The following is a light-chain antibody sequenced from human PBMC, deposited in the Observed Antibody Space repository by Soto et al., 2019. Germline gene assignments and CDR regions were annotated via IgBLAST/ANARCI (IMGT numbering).Light chain of an antibody. V-gene: IGKV3-20*01. Sequence: EIVLTQSPGTLSLSPGEGSTLSCLAIQTVSSNYLAWYQQRPGQAPRLIIYGASSRATGIPDRFSGSGSGTDFTLTISSLQSEDFAVYYCQQYNHWPRTFGQGTQVDI. CDR2: GAS. J-gene: IGKJ1*01. CDR1: QTVSSNY. CDR3: QQYNHWPRT.